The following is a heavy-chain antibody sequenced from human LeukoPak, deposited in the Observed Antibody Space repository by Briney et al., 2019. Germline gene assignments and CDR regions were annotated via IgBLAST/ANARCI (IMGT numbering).Heavy chain of an antibody. J-gene: IGHJ6*02. V-gene: IGHV3-11*06. CDR2: ITSGSSYT. CDR3: ASGRGRRMDV. CDR1: GFTFSDSY. Sequence: GGSLRLSCAASGFTFSDSYVSWIRQAPGKGLEWVSTITSGSSYTNYGDSVKGRFTISRDNAKDSLYLQMNSLRADDTAVYYCASGRGRRMDVWGQGTTVTVSS. D-gene: IGHD1-1*01.